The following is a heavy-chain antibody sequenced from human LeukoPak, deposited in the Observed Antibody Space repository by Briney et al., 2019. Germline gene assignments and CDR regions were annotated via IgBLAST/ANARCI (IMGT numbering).Heavy chain of an antibody. CDR3: TKVDAPSGRENY. CDR2: ISGSDTST. V-gene: IGHV3-23*01. Sequence: PGGSLRLSCAASGFPFSRYAMNWVRQAPGKGLEWVSTISGSDTSTYYADSVKGRFTISRDNSKNTLYMQMNSLRAEDTAVYYCTKVDAPSGRENYWGQGTLVTVSS. CDR1: GFPFSRYA. J-gene: IGHJ4*02.